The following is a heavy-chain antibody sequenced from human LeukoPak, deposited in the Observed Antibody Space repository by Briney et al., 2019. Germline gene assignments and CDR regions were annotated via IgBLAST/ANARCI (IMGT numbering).Heavy chain of an antibody. J-gene: IGHJ4*02. V-gene: IGHV1-18*01. CDR2: ISAYNGNT. CDR1: GYTFTSYG. CDR3: ARAGYYDSSGYLDY. Sequence: ASVKVSCKASGYTFTSYGISWVRQAPGQGLEWMGWISAYNGNTNYAQKLQGRVTMTTDTSTSTAYMELRSLRSDDTAVYCCARAGYYDSSGYLDYWGQGTLVTVSS. D-gene: IGHD3-22*01.